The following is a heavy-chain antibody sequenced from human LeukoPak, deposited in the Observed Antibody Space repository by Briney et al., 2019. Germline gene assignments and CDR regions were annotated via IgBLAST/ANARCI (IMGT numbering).Heavy chain of an antibody. D-gene: IGHD3-10*01. CDR2: ISSNSRYI. CDR3: ARGPGGSGSYYDY. V-gene: IGHV3-21*01. Sequence: GGSLRLSCAASGFTFSSYSMNWVRQAPGKGLEWVSYISSNSRYIYYADSVKGRFTISRDNAKNSLYLQMNSLRTEDAAVYYCARGPGGSGSYYDYWGQGTLVTVSS. J-gene: IGHJ4*02. CDR1: GFTFSSYS.